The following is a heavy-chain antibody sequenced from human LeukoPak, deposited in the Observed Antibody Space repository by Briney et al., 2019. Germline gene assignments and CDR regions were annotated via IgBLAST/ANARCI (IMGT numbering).Heavy chain of an antibody. CDR2: IKQDGSEK. CDR1: QFTFSSYW. J-gene: IGHJ5*02. CDR3: ARAPAEKKATRWFDP. Sequence: GGSLRLSCAASQFTFSSYWMNWVRQAPGKGLEWVANIKQDGSEKYYVDSVKGRFTISRDNAKNSLYLQMNSLRAEDTAVYYCARAPAEKKATRWFDPWGQGTLVTVSS. D-gene: IGHD5-12*01. V-gene: IGHV3-7*01.